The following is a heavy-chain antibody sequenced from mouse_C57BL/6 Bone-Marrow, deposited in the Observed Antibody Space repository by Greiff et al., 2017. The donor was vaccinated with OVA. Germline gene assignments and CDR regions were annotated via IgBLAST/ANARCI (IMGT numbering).Heavy chain of an antibody. J-gene: IGHJ3*01. CDR1: GYTFTDYN. CDR2: INPNNGGT. CDR3: ARERTFYYSNAAWFAY. V-gene: IGHV1-22*01. Sequence: EVQLQQSGPELVKPGASVKMSCKASGYTFTDYNMHWVKQSHGKSLEWIGYINPNNGGTSYNQKFKGKATLTVNKSSSTAYMELRSLTSEDSAVYYCARERTFYYSNAAWFAYWGQGTLVTVSA. D-gene: IGHD2-5*01.